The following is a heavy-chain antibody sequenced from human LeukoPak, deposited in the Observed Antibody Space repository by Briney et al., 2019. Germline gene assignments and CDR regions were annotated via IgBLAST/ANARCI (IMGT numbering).Heavy chain of an antibody. J-gene: IGHJ4*02. CDR3: AREYCSSTSCYFRGHFDY. Sequence: GASVKVSCKVSGYTFTGYYIHWVRQAPGQGLEWMGWINPNSGGINYAQKFQGRVTMTRDTSISTAYMELSRLRSDDTAVYYCAREYCSSTSCYFRGHFDYWGQGTLVTVSS. D-gene: IGHD2-2*01. V-gene: IGHV1-2*02. CDR2: INPNSGGI. CDR1: GYTFTGYY.